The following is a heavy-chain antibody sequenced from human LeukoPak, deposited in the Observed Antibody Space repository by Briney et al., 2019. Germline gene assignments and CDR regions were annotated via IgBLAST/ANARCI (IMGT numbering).Heavy chain of an antibody. V-gene: IGHV7-4-1*02. J-gene: IGHJ4*02. D-gene: IGHD2-8*01. CDR1: GYTFTSYA. CDR3: ARMGYCTRATCGGAFDF. CDR2: INTNTENP. Sequence: ASVKVSCKASGYTFTSYAMNWVRHAPGQGLEWMGWINTNTENPAYAQGFTGRFVFSLDISVSTAYLQISSLKAEDTAVYYCARMGYCTRATCGGAFDFWGQGTLVTVSS.